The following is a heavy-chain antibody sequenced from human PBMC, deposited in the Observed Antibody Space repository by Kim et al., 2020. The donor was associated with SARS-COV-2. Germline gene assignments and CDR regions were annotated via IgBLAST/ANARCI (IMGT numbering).Heavy chain of an antibody. Sequence: SETLSLTCSVSGDSVSSGDLYWSWIRQPPGEGLEWIGYIYYTGITNYNRSLKSRVAISLDTSKNQFSLKTNSVTAADTAVYYCARGVSAGPLYYFDYWG. D-gene: IGHD6-19*01. V-gene: IGHV4-61*08. J-gene: IGHJ4*01. CDR2: IYYTGIT. CDR3: ARGVSAGPLYYFDY. CDR1: GDSVSSGDLY.